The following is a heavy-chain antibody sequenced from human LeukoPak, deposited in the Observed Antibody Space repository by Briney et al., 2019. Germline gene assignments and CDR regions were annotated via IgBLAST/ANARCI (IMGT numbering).Heavy chain of an antibody. D-gene: IGHD7-27*01. Sequence: PGGSLRLSCAASGFTFSSYAMSWVRQAPGKGLEWVGRVKGKTDGGTTGYAAPVKGGFTISRDDLKNTMYLQMNSLKTEDTAMYYCTTHILTGDFDYWGQGTLVTVSS. J-gene: IGHJ4*02. CDR3: TTHILTGDFDY. CDR2: VKGKTDGGTT. CDR1: GFTFSSYA. V-gene: IGHV3-15*01.